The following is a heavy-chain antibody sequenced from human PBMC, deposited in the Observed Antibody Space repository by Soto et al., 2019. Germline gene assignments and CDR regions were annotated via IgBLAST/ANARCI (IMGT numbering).Heavy chain of an antibody. CDR3: TTGIVVITTDAFDI. CDR1: GFTFSNAW. J-gene: IGHJ3*02. Sequence: GGSLRLSCAASGFTFSNAWMNWVRQAPGKGLEWVGRIKSKTDGGTTDYAAPVKGRFTISRDDSKNTLYLQMNSLKTEDTAVYYCTTGIVVITTDAFDIWGQGTMVTVSS. D-gene: IGHD3-22*01. V-gene: IGHV3-15*07. CDR2: IKSKTDGGTT.